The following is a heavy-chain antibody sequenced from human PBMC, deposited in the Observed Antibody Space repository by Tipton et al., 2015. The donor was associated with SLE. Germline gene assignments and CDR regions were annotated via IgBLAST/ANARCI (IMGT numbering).Heavy chain of an antibody. J-gene: IGHJ4*02. CDR2: LYYSGST. D-gene: IGHD5-12*01. CDR3: ARGGVGGYDYFDY. V-gene: IGHV4-31*03. Sequence: TLSLTCTVSGGSIRSSRHFWGWIRQPPGKGLEWIGVLYYSGSTYYNPSLKSRVTISVDTSKNQFSLKLSSVTAADTAVYYCARGGVGGYDYFDYWGQGALVTVSS. CDR1: GGSIRSSRHF.